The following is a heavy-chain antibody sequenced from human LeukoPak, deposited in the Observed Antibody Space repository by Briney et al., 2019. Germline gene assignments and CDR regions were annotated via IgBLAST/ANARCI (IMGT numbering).Heavy chain of an antibody. Sequence: GGSLRLSCAASGFSFSGHYMDWVRQAPGKGLDWVGRIRDKAHGYSTDYAAPVKGRFTISRDDSGNSLYLQMNSLKIEDTAFYYCARAPSAGSWLDPWGQGTLVTVSS. CDR2: IRDKAHGYST. V-gene: IGHV3-72*01. CDR3: ARAPSAGSWLDP. D-gene: IGHD3-10*01. J-gene: IGHJ5*02. CDR1: GFSFSGHY.